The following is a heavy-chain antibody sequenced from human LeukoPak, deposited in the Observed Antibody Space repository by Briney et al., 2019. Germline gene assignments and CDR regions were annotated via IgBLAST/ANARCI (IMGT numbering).Heavy chain of an antibody. CDR2: IYTSGST. CDR3: ARVLWSTTVTTGVDYYYYMDV. J-gene: IGHJ6*03. CDR1: GGSISSYY. Sequence: PSETLSLTCTVSGGSISSYYWSWIRQPAGKGLEWIGRIYTSGSTNYNPSLESRVTMSVDTSKNQFSLKLSSVTAADTAVYYCARVLWSTTVTTGVDYYYYMDVWGKGTTVTVSS. V-gene: IGHV4-4*07. D-gene: IGHD4-17*01.